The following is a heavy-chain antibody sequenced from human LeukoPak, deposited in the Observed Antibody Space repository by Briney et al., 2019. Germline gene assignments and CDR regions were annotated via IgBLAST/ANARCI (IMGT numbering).Heavy chain of an antibody. Sequence: SETLSLTCAVYGGSFSGYFWNWIRQPPGKGLEWIGEINHSGGTNYNPSLKSRVTISVDTSKNQFSLRLSSVTAADTAVFYCARAWAAAGPNDYWGQGTLVTVSS. CDR2: INHSGGT. CDR3: ARAWAAAGPNDY. V-gene: IGHV4-34*01. D-gene: IGHD6-13*01. J-gene: IGHJ4*02. CDR1: GGSFSGYF.